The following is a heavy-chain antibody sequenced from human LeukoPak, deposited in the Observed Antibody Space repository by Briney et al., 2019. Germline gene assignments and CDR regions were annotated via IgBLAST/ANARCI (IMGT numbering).Heavy chain of an antibody. CDR2: ISSSSSTI. V-gene: IGHV3-48*02. J-gene: IGHJ4*02. CDR3: ARSSTVTTSFDY. CDR1: GLTFSSYS. D-gene: IGHD4-4*01. Sequence: GGSLRLSCAASGLTFSSYSMNWVRQAPGKGLEWASYISSSSSTIYYADSVKGRFTISRDNAKNSLYLQMNSLRDEDTAVYYCARSSTVTTSFDYWGQGTLVTVSS.